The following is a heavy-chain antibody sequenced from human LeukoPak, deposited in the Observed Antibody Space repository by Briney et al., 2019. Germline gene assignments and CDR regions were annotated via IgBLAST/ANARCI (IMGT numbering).Heavy chain of an antibody. J-gene: IGHJ4*02. CDR3: ARDLSYGSLDY. CDR2: ISYDGSKQ. CDR1: GFTFSSHG. V-gene: IGHV3-33*05. D-gene: IGHD1-1*01. Sequence: GGSLRLSCAASGFTFSSHGFHWVRQDPGKGLEWVAVISYDGSKQYYADSVKGRFTISRDDSKSTLYLQMNSLRVEDTAVYYRARDLSYGSLDYGGQGTLVTVSS.